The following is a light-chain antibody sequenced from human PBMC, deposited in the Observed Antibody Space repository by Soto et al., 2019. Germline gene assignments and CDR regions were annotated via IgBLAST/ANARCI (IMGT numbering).Light chain of an antibody. Sequence: DIQMTQSPSTLSGSVGDRVTITCRASQTISSWLAWYQQKPGKAPKPLIYKASTLKSGVPSRFSGSGSGTEFTLTISSLQPDDFATYYCQHYNSYSEAFGQGTKVDSK. V-gene: IGKV1-5*03. CDR1: QTISSW. CDR2: KAS. CDR3: QHYNSYSEA. J-gene: IGKJ1*01.